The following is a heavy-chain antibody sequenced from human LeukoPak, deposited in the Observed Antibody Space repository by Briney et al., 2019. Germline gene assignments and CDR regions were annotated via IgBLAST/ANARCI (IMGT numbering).Heavy chain of an antibody. Sequence: GGSLRLSCAASGFIFSIHSMNWVRQAPGKGLEWVSSISSGGNYIDYADSVKGRFTISRDNAKNSLHLQMNSLRADDTAVYYCARSSEKIVVVTPYDYWGQGTLVTVSS. CDR1: GFIFSIHS. V-gene: IGHV3-21*01. J-gene: IGHJ4*02. CDR3: ARSSEKIVVVTPYDY. CDR2: ISSGGNYI. D-gene: IGHD3-22*01.